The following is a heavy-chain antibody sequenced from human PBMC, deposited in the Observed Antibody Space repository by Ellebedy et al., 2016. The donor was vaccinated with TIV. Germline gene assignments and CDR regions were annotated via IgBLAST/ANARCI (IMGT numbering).Heavy chain of an antibody. J-gene: IGHJ4*02. D-gene: IGHD4/OR15-4a*01. CDR3: ARGGRRAIRRPGLTFDY. CDR2: IYHSGST. Sequence: SETLSLXXTVSGYSISSGYYWGWIRQPPGKGLEWIGSIYHSGSTYYNPSLKSRVTISVDTSKNQFSLKLSSVTAADTAVYYCARGGRRAIRRPGLTFDYWGQGTLVTVSS. V-gene: IGHV4-38-2*02. CDR1: GYSISSGYY.